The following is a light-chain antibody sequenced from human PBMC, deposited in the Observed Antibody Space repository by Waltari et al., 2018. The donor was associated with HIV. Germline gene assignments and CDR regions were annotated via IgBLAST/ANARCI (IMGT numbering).Light chain of an antibody. CDR2: KHK. Sequence: SSELTQPPSVSVSPGQTARITCSGAASRTPYTPWFQQKPGQAPVVVIHKHKERPSGIPERFSASRSGTTVTLTITGVQTDDEADYYCLSADRSGTYVFGPGTTVTVL. CDR1: ASRTPY. CDR3: LSADRSGTYV. J-gene: IGLJ1*01. V-gene: IGLV3-25*03.